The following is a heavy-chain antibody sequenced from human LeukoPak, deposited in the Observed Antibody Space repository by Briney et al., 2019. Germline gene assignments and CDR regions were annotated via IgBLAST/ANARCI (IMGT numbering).Heavy chain of an antibody. CDR2: ITTSDGNT. D-gene: IGHD3-16*02. Sequence: GGSLRLSCAASGFTFSSYTMSWVRQAPGKGLEWVSTITTSDGNTYYADSVKGRFTVSRDNSKNTLYVQMNSLRAEDTAVYYCAIPNYDYIWGSYRSWGQGTLVIVSS. CDR3: AIPNYDYIWGSYRS. CDR1: GFTFSSYT. J-gene: IGHJ5*02. V-gene: IGHV3-23*01.